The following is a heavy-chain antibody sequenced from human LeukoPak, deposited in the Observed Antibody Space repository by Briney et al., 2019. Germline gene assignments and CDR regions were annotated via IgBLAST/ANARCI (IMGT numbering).Heavy chain of an antibody. Sequence: PSETLSLTCTVSGGSISSYYWSWIRQPAGKGLEWIGRIYTSGSTNYNPSLKSRVTMSVDTSKNQFSLKLSSVTAADTAVYYCAREYYDILTGWAGMDVWGKGTTVTVSS. J-gene: IGHJ6*04. CDR2: IYTSGST. V-gene: IGHV4-4*07. D-gene: IGHD3-9*01. CDR1: GGSISSYY. CDR3: AREYYDILTGWAGMDV.